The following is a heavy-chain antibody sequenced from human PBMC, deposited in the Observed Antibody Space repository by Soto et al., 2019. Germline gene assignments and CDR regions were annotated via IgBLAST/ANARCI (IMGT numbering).Heavy chain of an antibody. Sequence: QVQLVQSGAEVKKPGSSVKVSCKASGGTFSSYAISWVRQAPGQGLEWMGGFIPIFGTPNYAQKFQGRVTITADESTSTAYMELSSLRSEDTAVYYCASSLVEMATMYYFDYWGQGTLVTVSS. CDR2: FIPIFGTP. CDR1: GGTFSSYA. D-gene: IGHD5-12*01. V-gene: IGHV1-69*12. J-gene: IGHJ4*02. CDR3: ASSLVEMATMYYFDY.